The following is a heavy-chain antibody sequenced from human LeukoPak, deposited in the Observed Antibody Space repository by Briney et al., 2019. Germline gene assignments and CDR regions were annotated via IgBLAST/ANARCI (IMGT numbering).Heavy chain of an antibody. CDR3: ARGTTYYFDY. D-gene: IGHD1-7*01. Sequence: PGGSLRLSCAASGFTFSSYDMSWVRQAPGKGLEWVSAISGSGGSAYYADSVKGRFTISRDNSKNTLYLQMNSLRAEDTAVFYCARGTTYYFDYWGQGTLVTVSS. CDR1: GFTFSSYD. J-gene: IGHJ4*02. V-gene: IGHV3-23*01. CDR2: ISGSGGSA.